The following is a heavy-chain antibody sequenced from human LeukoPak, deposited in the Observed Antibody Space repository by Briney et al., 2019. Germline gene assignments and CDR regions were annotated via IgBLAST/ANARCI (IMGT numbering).Heavy chain of an antibody. J-gene: IGHJ4*02. CDR2: ISYDGSNK. D-gene: IGHD2-2*01. V-gene: IGHV3-30-3*01. Sequence: GGSLRLSCAASGFTFSSYAMHWVRQAPGKGLEWVAVISYDGSNKYYADSVKGRFTISRDNSKNTLYLQMNSLRAEDTAVYYCASRDRYCNSTSRYEDFDYWGQGTLVTVSS. CDR3: ASRDRYCNSTSRYEDFDY. CDR1: GFTFSSYA.